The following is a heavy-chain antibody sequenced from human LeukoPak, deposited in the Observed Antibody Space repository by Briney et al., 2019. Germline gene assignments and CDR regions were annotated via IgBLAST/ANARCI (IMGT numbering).Heavy chain of an antibody. D-gene: IGHD3-10*01. V-gene: IGHV3-73*01. Sequence: GGSLRLSCAASGFTFSGSAMHWVRQASGKGLEWVGRIRSKANSYATAYAASVKGRFTISRDDSKNTAYLQMNSLKTEDTAVYYCTRLAGYGSGSYGKRDHYYYYYYMDVWGKGTTVTISS. CDR1: GFTFSGSA. CDR3: TRLAGYGSGSYGKRDHYYYYYYMDV. CDR2: IRSKANSYAT. J-gene: IGHJ6*03.